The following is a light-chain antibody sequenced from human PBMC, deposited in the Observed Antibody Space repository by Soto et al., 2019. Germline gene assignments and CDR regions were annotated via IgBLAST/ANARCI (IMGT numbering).Light chain of an antibody. CDR1: ESVSRRS. V-gene: IGKV3-20*01. CDR3: QQYGNSPYT. Sequence: EIVLTQSPGTLSLSPGERATLSCRASESVSRRSFAWYQQKAGQAPRLLIYGASSRATGIPDRFSGSGSGTDXTXTXSRXXXXDFAVYYCQQYGNSPYTFGQGTKLDI. J-gene: IGKJ2*01. CDR2: GAS.